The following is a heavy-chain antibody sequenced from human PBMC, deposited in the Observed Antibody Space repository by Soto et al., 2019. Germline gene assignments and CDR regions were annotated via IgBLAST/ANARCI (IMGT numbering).Heavy chain of an antibody. J-gene: IGHJ3*02. D-gene: IGHD3-16*01. CDR1: GGPFSNYA. CDR2: INPYNANT. Sequence: ASVKVSCKASGGPFSNYAINWVRQAPGQGLEWMGWINPYNANTNYAQKLQGRVTMTTDTSTSTAYMDLRSLTSDDTAVYYCARDRVAGIWGDAFDIWGQGTMVTVSS. CDR3: ARDRVAGIWGDAFDI. V-gene: IGHV1-18*01.